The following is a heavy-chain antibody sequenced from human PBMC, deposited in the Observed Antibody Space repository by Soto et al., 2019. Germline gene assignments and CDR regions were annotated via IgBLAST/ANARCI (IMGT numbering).Heavy chain of an antibody. Sequence: PSETLSLTCAVSGGSISGSYYYWGWLRQSPGRGPEWVGSVFYTGFTSYNPSLESRVSVSVDTSKNQFCLKVSAVTAADTAVYYCASSQKGYNWNYFDHWGQGALVTVSS. D-gene: IGHD1-20*01. CDR2: VFYTGFT. V-gene: IGHV4-39*01. J-gene: IGHJ4*02. CDR1: GGSISGSYYY. CDR3: ASSQKGYNWNYFDH.